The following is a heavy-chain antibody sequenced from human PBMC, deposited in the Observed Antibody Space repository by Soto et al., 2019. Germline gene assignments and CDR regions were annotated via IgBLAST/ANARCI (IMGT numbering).Heavy chain of an antibody. J-gene: IGHJ4*02. V-gene: IGHV4-61*01. Sequence: PSETLSLTCTVSGGSVSSGSYYWSWIRQPPGKGLEWIGCIYYSGSTNYNPSLKSRVTISVDTSKNQFSLKLSSVTAADTAVYYCARDHGIQLWIDYWGQGTLVTVSS. D-gene: IGHD5-18*01. CDR3: ARDHGIQLWIDY. CDR2: IYYSGST. CDR1: GGSVSSGSYY.